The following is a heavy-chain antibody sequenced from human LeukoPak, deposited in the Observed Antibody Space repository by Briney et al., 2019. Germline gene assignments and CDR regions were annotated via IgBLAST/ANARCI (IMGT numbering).Heavy chain of an antibody. V-gene: IGHV3-23*01. D-gene: IGHD6-19*01. J-gene: IGHJ4*02. CDR2: INGRGDDT. Sequence: GGSLRLSCAAFSGFAMSWVRQAPGRGLEWVSAINGRGDDTYYPDSVKGRFTISRDNSNNTLYLQMNSLRAEDTAVYYCAKGHRSSSSFFDSWGQGILVTVSA. CDR3: AKGHRSSSSFFDS. CDR1: SGFA.